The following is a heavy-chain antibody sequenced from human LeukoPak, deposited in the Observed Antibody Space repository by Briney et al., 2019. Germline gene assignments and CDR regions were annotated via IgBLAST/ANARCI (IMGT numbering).Heavy chain of an antibody. CDR3: ARVSSVVTFDY. V-gene: IGHV3-30*04. J-gene: IGHJ4*02. Sequence: GRSLRLSCAASGFTFSSYAMHWVRQAPGKGLEWVAVISYDGSNKYYADSVKGRFTISRDNSKNTLYLQMNSLRAGDTAVYYCARVSSVVTFDYWGQGTLVTVSS. D-gene: IGHD3-22*01. CDR2: ISYDGSNK. CDR1: GFTFSSYA.